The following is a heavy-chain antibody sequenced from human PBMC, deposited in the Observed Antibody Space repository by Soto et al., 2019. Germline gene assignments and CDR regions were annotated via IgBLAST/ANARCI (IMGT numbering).Heavy chain of an antibody. Sequence: QVQLVESGGGVVQPGRSLRLSCAASGFTFSSYGMHWVRQAPGKGLEWVAVIWYDGSNKYYADSVKGRFTISRDNSKNARYLQMNSRRADDTAVYYSTRDRSGMDVWGQGTTDNDSS. CDR1: GFTFSSYG. CDR3: TRDRSGMDV. J-gene: IGHJ6*02. CDR2: IWYDGSNK. V-gene: IGHV3-33*01.